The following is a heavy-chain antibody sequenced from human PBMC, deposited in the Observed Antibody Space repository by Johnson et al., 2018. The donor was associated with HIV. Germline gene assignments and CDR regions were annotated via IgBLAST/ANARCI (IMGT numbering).Heavy chain of an antibody. CDR2: IYSGGSK. Sequence: VQLVESGGGVVQPGRSLRLSCAASGFTVSSNYMSWVRQAPGKGLEWVSVIYSGGSKYYADSVKGRFTISRDNSKNTLYLQMNSLRAEDTAVYYCATSMGATALAFDIWGQGTMVTVSS. V-gene: IGHV3-66*02. CDR1: GFTVSSNY. J-gene: IGHJ3*02. CDR3: ATSMGATALAFDI. D-gene: IGHD1-26*01.